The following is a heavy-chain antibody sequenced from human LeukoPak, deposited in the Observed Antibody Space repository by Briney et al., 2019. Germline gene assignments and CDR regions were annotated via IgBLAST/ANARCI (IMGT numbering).Heavy chain of an antibody. J-gene: IGHJ6*02. Sequence: SETLSLTCTVSGGSISSYYWSWIRQPPGKGLEWIGYIYYSGSTNYNPSLKSRVTISVDTSKNQFSMKLSSVTAADTAVYYCARGLSARSLLWFGELGYYYYYGMDVWGQGTTVTVSS. D-gene: IGHD3-10*01. CDR3: ARGLSARSLLWFGELGYYYYYGMDV. V-gene: IGHV4-59*01. CDR2: IYYSGST. CDR1: GGSISSYY.